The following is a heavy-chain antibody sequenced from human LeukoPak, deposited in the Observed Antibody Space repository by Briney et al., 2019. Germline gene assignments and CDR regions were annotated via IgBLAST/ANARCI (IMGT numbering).Heavy chain of an antibody. Sequence: SETLSLTCTVSGGSIGSYSWSWIRQPAGKGLEWIGRIYTSGSTNYNPSLKSRVTMSVDTSKNQFSLKLSSVTAADTAVYYCARAHYDFWSAYLDYWGQGTLVTVSS. CDR3: ARAHYDFWSAYLDY. J-gene: IGHJ4*02. D-gene: IGHD3-3*01. V-gene: IGHV4-4*07. CDR1: GGSIGSYS. CDR2: IYTSGST.